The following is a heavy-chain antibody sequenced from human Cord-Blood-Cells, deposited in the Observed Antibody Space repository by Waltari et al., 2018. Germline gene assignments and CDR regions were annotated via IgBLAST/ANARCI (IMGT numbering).Heavy chain of an antibody. Sequence: EVQLVESGGGLVKPGGSLRLSCAASGFTFSSYSINWVRQAPGKGLEWVSSISSSSSYIDYADSVKGRFTISRDNAKNSLYLQMNSLRAEDTAVYYCAREGRWGEVFDYWGQGTMVTVSS. V-gene: IGHV3-21*01. CDR3: AREGRWGEVFDY. J-gene: IGHJ4*02. CDR2: ISSSSSYI. D-gene: IGHD7-27*01. CDR1: GFTFSSYS.